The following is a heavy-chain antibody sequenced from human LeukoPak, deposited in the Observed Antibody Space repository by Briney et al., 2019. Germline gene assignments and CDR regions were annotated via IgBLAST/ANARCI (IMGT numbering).Heavy chain of an antibody. D-gene: IGHD2-8*01. CDR1: GDSMSDSY. CDR2: IYASGST. Sequence: SETLSLTCTVSGDSMSDSYWSWIRQPAGKGLEWIGRIYASGSTNYNPSLKSRVTLSVDTSSNQFSLTLSSVTAADTAVYHCARDIRSHNGPGGEYYYYMDVWGKGTTVTVS. J-gene: IGHJ6*03. CDR3: ARDIRSHNGPGGEYYYYMDV. V-gene: IGHV4-4*07.